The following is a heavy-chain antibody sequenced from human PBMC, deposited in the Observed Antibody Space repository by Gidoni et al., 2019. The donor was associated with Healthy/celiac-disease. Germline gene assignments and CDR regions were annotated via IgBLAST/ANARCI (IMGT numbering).Heavy chain of an antibody. CDR1: GGSFSGYY. J-gene: IGHJ5*02. V-gene: IGHV4-34*01. D-gene: IGHD3-9*01. CDR3: ARGQRVRRYRDWLGWFDP. Sequence: QVQLQQWGAGLLKPSETLSLTCAVYGGSFSGYYWSWIRQPPGKGLEWIGEINHSGSTNYNPSLKSRVTISVDTSKNQFSLKLSSVTAADTAVYYCARGQRVRRYRDWLGWFDPWGQGTLVTVSS. CDR2: INHSGST.